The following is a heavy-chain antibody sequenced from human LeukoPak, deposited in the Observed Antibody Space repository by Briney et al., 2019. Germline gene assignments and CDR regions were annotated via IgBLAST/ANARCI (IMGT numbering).Heavy chain of an antibody. D-gene: IGHD5-24*01. CDR3: VRDGDGYNFDY. CDR2: IKGDGSYT. V-gene: IGHV3-74*01. J-gene: IGHJ4*02. Sequence: GRSLRLSCAASGFTFSRYWMHWVRQAPGKGLEWVSRIKGDGSYTNYADSVKGRFTISRDNAKNTLNLQMNSLRAEDTAVYYCVRDGDGYNFDYWGQGTLVTVSS. CDR1: GFTFSRYW.